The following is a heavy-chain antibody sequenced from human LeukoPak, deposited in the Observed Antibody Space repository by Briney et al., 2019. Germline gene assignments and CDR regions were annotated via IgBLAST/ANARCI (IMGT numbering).Heavy chain of an antibody. CDR2: INSDGSYT. Sequence: GGSLRLSCAASGFTFSSYWMHWVRQAPGKGLVWVSRINSDGSYTNDADSVKGRFTIPRDNAKNTLYLQMNSLRAEDTAVYYCASGYYNSGSQTWGQGTLVTVCS. CDR3: ASGYYNSGSQT. D-gene: IGHD3-10*01. V-gene: IGHV3-74*01. CDR1: GFTFSSYW. J-gene: IGHJ5*02.